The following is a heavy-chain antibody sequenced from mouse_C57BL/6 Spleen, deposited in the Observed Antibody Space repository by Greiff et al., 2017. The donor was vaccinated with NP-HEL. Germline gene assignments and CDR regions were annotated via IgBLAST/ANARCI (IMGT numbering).Heavy chain of an antibody. Sequence: GASVTLSCKASGYTFTDYEMHWVKQTPVHGLEWIGAIDPETGGTAYNQKFKGKAILTADKSSSTAYMELRSLTSEDSAVYYCTKGGIYYGYDVHYFDYWGQGTTLTVSS. V-gene: IGHV1-15*01. CDR3: TKGGIYYGYDVHYFDY. CDR1: GYTFTDYE. D-gene: IGHD2-2*01. J-gene: IGHJ2*01. CDR2: IDPETGGT.